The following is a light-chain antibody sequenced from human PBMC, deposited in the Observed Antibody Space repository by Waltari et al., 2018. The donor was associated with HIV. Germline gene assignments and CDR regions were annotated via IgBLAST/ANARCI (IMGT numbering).Light chain of an antibody. V-gene: IGLV2-8*01. Sequence: QSALTQPPSASGSPGQSVTISCTGTSRDVGGYNYVSWYRHHPGKAPKLMIYEVSKRPSGAPDRCSGSKSGNSASLTVSGRQAEDEADYYCSSYAGSNNLVFGGGTKLTVL. CDR1: SRDVGGYNY. CDR2: EVS. J-gene: IGLJ2*01. CDR3: SSYAGSNNLV.